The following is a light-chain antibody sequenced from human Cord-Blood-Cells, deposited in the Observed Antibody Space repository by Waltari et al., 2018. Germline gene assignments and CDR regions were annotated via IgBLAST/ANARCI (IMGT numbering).Light chain of an antibody. V-gene: IGKV3-11*01. CDR3: QQRSNWPPIT. CDR2: DAS. Sequence: EIVLTQSPATLSLSPGERATLSCRASQSVRSYLAWYQQKPGQAPRPLIYDASNRATGIPARFSGSGSGTDFTLTISSLEPEDFAVYYCQQRSNWPPITFGQGTRLEIK. CDR1: QSVRSY. J-gene: IGKJ5*01.